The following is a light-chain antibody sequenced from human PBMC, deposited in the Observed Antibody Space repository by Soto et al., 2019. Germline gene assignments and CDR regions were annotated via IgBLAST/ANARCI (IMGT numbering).Light chain of an antibody. J-gene: IGLJ1*01. Sequence: QSVLTQPASVSGSPGQSITISCTGTSSDVGGYNYVSWYQQHPGKAPKLMIYDVTNRPSGVSNRFSGSKFGYTASLTISGLHAEYEADYYCTSYPSSSTYVFGTGTKVVVL. CDR2: DVT. V-gene: IGLV2-14*01. CDR3: TSYPSSSTYV. CDR1: SSDVGGYNY.